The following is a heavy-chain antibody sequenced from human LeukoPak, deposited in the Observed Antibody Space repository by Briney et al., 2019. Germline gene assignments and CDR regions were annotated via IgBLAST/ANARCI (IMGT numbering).Heavy chain of an antibody. D-gene: IGHD2-2*01. CDR3: ARETYCSITSCFTGPFDY. Sequence: PSETLSLTCTVSGGSISSYYWSWIRQPPGKGLEWIGYIYYSGSTNYNPSLKSRVTISVDTSKNQFSLKLSSVTAADTAVYYCARETYCSITSCFTGPFDYWGQGTLVTVSS. J-gene: IGHJ4*02. V-gene: IGHV4-59*12. CDR1: GGSISSYY. CDR2: IYYSGST.